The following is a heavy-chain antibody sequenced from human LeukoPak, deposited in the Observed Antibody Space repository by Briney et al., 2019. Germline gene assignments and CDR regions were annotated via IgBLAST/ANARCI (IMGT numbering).Heavy chain of an antibody. J-gene: IGHJ6*02. CDR2: IIPIFGIA. CDR3: ASPLEDIVVVPAAHPEYYYYYGMDV. CDR1: GGTFSSYA. V-gene: IGHV1-69*04. D-gene: IGHD2-2*01. Sequence: SVKVSCKASGGTFSSYAIGWVRQAPGQGLEWMGRIIPIFGIANYAQKFQGRVTITADKSTSTAYMELSSLRSEDTAVYYCASPLEDIVVVPAAHPEYYYYYGMDVWGQGTTVTVSS.